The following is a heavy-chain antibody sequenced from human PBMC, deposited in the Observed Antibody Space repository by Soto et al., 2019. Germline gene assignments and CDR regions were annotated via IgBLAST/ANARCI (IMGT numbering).Heavy chain of an antibody. V-gene: IGHV3-11*01. CDR3: ARDPSHDYGDPGDAFDI. CDR2: ISSSGNTI. Sequence: QVQLVESGGSLVKPGGSLRLSCAASGFTFSDYYMSWIRQAPGKGLEWVSYISSSGNTIYYADSVKGRFTISRDNAKNTLSLQMNSLRAEDTAVYYCARDPSHDYGDPGDAFDIWGQGTMVTVSS. J-gene: IGHJ3*02. CDR1: GFTFSDYY. D-gene: IGHD4-17*01.